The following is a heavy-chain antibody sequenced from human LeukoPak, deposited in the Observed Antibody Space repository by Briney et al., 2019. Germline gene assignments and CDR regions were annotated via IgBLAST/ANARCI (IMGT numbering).Heavy chain of an antibody. D-gene: IGHD5/OR15-5a*01. CDR2: ISWNRRST. V-gene: IGHV3-9*01. CDR3: VKGIVYNWGDWFDL. J-gene: IGHJ5*02. Sequence: GGSLRLSCVASGFTFEDYGMHWVRQAPGKGLEWVSGISWNRRSTDYADSVKGRFTVSRDNAKNSLYLQMNSLRAEDTALYYCVKGIVYNWGDWFDLWGQGTLVTVSS. CDR1: GFTFEDYG.